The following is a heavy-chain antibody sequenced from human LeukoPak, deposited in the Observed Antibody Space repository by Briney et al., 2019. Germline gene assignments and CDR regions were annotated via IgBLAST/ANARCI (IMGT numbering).Heavy chain of an antibody. CDR1: GFTFCGYA. Sequence: SLRLSCAASGFTFCGYAMHWGRQAPGKGLEWVSGISWNSGSIGYADSVKGRFTISRDNAKNSLYLQMNSLRAEDTALYYCAKEAMVRGVRDYYMDVWGKGTTVTISS. V-gene: IGHV3-9*01. J-gene: IGHJ6*03. CDR3: AKEAMVRGVRDYYMDV. D-gene: IGHD3-10*01. CDR2: ISWNSGSI.